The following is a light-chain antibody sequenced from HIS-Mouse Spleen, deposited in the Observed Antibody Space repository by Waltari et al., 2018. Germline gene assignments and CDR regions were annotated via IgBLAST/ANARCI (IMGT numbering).Light chain of an antibody. CDR1: QSVSSY. CDR2: DAS. V-gene: IGKV3-11*01. CDR3: QQRSNWPPT. J-gene: IGKJ5*01. Sequence: EIVLTQSPATLPLSPGERAPLPCRASQSVSSYLAWYQQKPGQAPRLLIYDASNRATGIPARFSGSGSGTDFTLTISSLEPEDFAVYYCQQRSNWPPTFGQGTRLEIK.